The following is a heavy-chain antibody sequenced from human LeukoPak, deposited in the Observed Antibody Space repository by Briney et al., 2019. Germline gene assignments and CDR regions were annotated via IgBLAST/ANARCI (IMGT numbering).Heavy chain of an antibody. J-gene: IGHJ4*02. V-gene: IGHV3-9*01. CDR3: VRGNRDGYNYILDY. CDR1: GFTFDDYA. D-gene: IGHD5-24*01. Sequence: PGRSLRLSWAASGFTFDDYAMHWVRQAPGKGLEWVSGITWNSGSIGYADSVRGRFTISRDNAKNSVYLQMNSLRAEDTAVYYCVRGNRDGYNYILDYWGQGTLVTVSS. CDR2: ITWNSGSI.